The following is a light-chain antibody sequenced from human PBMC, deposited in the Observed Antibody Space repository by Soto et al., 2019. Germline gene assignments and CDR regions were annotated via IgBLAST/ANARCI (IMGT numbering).Light chain of an antibody. CDR1: SFNIGDNA. CDR2: YDD. V-gene: IGLV1-36*01. CDR3: SAWDDTLNGFV. Sequence: QSVLTQPPSLAEAPRQRVTISCSGSSFNIGDNAVNWYQQFPGKAPKLLIYYDDLLPSGVSDRFSGSKSGTSASLAISGLQSDDEADYYCSAWDDTLNGFVFGTGTKVTVL. J-gene: IGLJ1*01.